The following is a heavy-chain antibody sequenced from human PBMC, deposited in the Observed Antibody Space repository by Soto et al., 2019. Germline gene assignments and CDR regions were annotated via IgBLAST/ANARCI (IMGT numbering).Heavy chain of an antibody. CDR1: GGSINSYY. V-gene: IGHV4-59*05. J-gene: IGHJ6*02. CDR3: ARSYYDILTGYYYYYYGMDV. CDR2: IYYSGST. D-gene: IGHD3-9*01. Sequence: SETLSLTCTVSGGSINSYYWSWIRQPPGKGLEWIGSIYYSGSTYYNPSLKSRVTISVDTSKNQFSLKLSSVTAADTAVYYCARSYYDILTGYYYYYYGMDVWGQGTTVTVSS.